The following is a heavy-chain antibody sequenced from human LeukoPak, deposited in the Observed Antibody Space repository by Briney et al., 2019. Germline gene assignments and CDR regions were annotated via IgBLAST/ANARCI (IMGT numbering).Heavy chain of an antibody. CDR1: GFTFSSYG. CDR3: ARGPAGYN. D-gene: IGHD1-1*01. Sequence: PGGSLRLSCAASGFTFSSYGMHWVRQAPGKGLEWVAVISCDGSNKYYADSVKGRFTISRDNLKNTLYLQMNTLRAEDTAVYYCARGPAGYNWGQGTLVTVSS. CDR2: ISCDGSNK. V-gene: IGHV3-30*03. J-gene: IGHJ4*02.